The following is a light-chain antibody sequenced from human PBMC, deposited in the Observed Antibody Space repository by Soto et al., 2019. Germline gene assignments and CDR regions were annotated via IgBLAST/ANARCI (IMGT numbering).Light chain of an antibody. CDR2: GAS. CDR3: HQFGSSPPAFT. J-gene: IGKJ2*01. V-gene: IGKV3-20*01. Sequence: ESMVTQAPGTMSLSPGERATLSCMASQSVSTRYLAWYQQKPGQAPRLLIYGASIRATGIPDRFSGSWSGTDFTLTISRLEPEDFAVYYCHQFGSSPPAFTFGQGTKLEI. CDR1: QSVSTRY.